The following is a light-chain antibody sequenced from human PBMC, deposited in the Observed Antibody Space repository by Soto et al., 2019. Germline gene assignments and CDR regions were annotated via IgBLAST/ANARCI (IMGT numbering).Light chain of an antibody. CDR3: QHYGSSIT. Sequence: DIQMTQSPSSLSASVGDRVTITCRASQGISNYLAWYQQKPGKVPKLLIYAASTLQSGVPSRFRGSGSGTHFTLTISSLQPEDFAVYYCQHYGSSITFGQGTRLEIK. J-gene: IGKJ5*01. CDR2: AAS. V-gene: IGKV1-27*01. CDR1: QGISNY.